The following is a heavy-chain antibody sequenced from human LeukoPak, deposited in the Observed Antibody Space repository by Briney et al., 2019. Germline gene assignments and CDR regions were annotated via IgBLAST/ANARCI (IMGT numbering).Heavy chain of an antibody. Sequence: ASVKVSCKASGYTFTSYGISWVRQAPGQGLEWMGWISAYNGNTNYAQKLQGRDTMTTDTSTSTAYMELRSLRSGDTAVYYCANSPSGLGLFDPWGQGTLVTVSS. V-gene: IGHV1-18*01. CDR2: ISAYNGNT. J-gene: IGHJ5*02. D-gene: IGHD5-12*01. CDR3: ANSPSGLGLFDP. CDR1: GYTFTSYG.